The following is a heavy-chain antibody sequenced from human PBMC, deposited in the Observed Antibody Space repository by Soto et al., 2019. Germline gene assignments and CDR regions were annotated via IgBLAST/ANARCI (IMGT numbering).Heavy chain of an antibody. D-gene: IGHD3-10*01. J-gene: IGHJ4*02. Sequence: QVQLVESGGGVVQPGRSLRLSCAASGFTFSNYGMHCVRQAPGKGPEWVAVIWYDGSKKYYADSVKGLFTISRDNSKNTLYLQMNSLRAEDTAVYYCASALETGDYWGQGTLVTVSS. CDR2: IWYDGSKK. CDR1: GFTFSNYG. CDR3: ASALETGDY. V-gene: IGHV3-33*01.